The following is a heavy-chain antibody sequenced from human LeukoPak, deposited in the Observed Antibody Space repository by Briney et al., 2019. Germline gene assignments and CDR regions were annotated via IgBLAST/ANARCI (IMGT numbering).Heavy chain of an antibody. Sequence: ASVKVSCKLSGYTFTDYYIHWVQQAPGKGLEWMGLVDPEDGETIYAEKFQGRVTITADTSTDTAYMELSSLRSEDTAVYYCATDLAVGYYYYMDVWGKGTTVTVSS. D-gene: IGHD2-15*01. CDR3: ATDLAVGYYYYMDV. CDR1: GYTFTDYY. V-gene: IGHV1-69-2*01. J-gene: IGHJ6*03. CDR2: VDPEDGET.